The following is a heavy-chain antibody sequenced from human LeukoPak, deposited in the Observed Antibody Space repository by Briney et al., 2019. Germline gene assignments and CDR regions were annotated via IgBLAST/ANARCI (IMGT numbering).Heavy chain of an antibody. CDR3: ARYDFWSGYRPLDY. CDR2: ISSSSSYI. D-gene: IGHD3-3*01. J-gene: IGHJ4*02. CDR1: GFTFGSYS. Sequence: GGSLRLSCAASGFTFGSYSMNWVRQAPGKGLEWVSSISSSSSYIYYADSVKGRFTISRDNAKNSLYLQMNSLRAEDTAVYYCARYDFWSGYRPLDYWGQGTLVTVSS. V-gene: IGHV3-21*01.